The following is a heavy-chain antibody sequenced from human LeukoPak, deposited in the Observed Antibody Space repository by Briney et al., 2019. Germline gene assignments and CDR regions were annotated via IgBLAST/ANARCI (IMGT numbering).Heavy chain of an antibody. CDR3: AKAYGSGSYYPPFF. J-gene: IGHJ4*02. Sequence: GGSLRLSCAPSGFTFDDYAMHWVRPAPRKGLEGVSGISWYSGNIGYADSVKGRFSVSRDNAKNSLSLQMNSLRPEDTALYYCAKAYGSGSYYPPFFWGQGTLVTVSS. CDR2: ISWYSGNI. D-gene: IGHD3-10*01. CDR1: GFTFDDYA. V-gene: IGHV3-9*01.